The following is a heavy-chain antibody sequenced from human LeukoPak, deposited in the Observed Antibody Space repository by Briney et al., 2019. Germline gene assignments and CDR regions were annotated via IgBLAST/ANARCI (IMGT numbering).Heavy chain of an antibody. V-gene: IGHV4-39*01. CDR2: IYYSGST. CDR1: GGSISSSSYY. Sequence: SETLSLTCTVSGGSISSSSYYWGWIRQPPGKGLEWIGSIYYSGSTYYNPSLKSRVTISVDTSKNQFSLKLSSVTAADTAVYYCARLGYGSGSYYKRDFDYWGQGTLVTVSS. CDR3: ARLGYGSGSYYKRDFDY. J-gene: IGHJ4*02. D-gene: IGHD3-10*01.